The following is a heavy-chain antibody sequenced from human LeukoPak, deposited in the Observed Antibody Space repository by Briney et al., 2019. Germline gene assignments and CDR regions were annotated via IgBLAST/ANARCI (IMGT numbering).Heavy chain of an antibody. J-gene: IGHJ4*02. Sequence: PSEALSLTCTGSGGSISSSCWSWIRHPPGKGLEWVAYIYYSGSTNYNPSLKSRVTISVDTSMNQFSLKLRSVTAADTAVYYCARGWYDSGWSYDFWGQGTLVTVSS. CDR2: IYYSGST. CDR1: GGSISSSC. D-gene: IGHD6-19*01. V-gene: IGHV4-59*08. CDR3: ARGWYDSGWSYDF.